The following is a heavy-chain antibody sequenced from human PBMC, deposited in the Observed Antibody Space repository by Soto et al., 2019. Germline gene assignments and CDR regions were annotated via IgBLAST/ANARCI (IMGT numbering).Heavy chain of an antibody. J-gene: IGHJ4*02. Sequence: ASVKVSCKASNYSFSSFGISWVRQAPGQGLEWMAWINPSNDNTNYAQGLQGRVTLTSDTSTSTAYMELRSLRSDDTAVYYCARDPFYTGSNLQVGYFDSWGQGTLVTIS. V-gene: IGHV1-18*01. CDR2: INPSNDNT. D-gene: IGHD1-26*01. CDR3: ARDPFYTGSNLQVGYFDS. CDR1: NYSFSSFG.